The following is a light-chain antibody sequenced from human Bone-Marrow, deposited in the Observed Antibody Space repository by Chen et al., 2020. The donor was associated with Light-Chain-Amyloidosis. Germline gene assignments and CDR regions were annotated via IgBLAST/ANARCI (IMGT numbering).Light chain of an antibody. V-gene: IGLV3-21*02. CDR2: DDS. CDR3: QVWDRSSDRPV. J-gene: IGLJ3*02. Sequence: SYVLTQPSSVSVAPGQPATIACGGNHLGSTSVPWYHQTAGQAPLLVVYDDSDRPSGIPDRLSGSNSGNTATLTISRVEAGDEADYYCQVWDRSSDRPVFGGGTKLTVL. CDR1: HLGSTS.